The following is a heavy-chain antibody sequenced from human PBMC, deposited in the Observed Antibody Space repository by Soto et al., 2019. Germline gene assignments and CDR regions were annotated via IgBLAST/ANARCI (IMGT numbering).Heavy chain of an antibody. D-gene: IGHD3-9*01. V-gene: IGHV1-8*01. CDR1: GYTFTNYD. Sequence: QVQLVQSGAEVKKPGASVKVSCKASGYTFTNYDINWVRQATGQGLEWMGWMNPNTVNTDYAQRCRGRVPMTRNISISTAYMELSSLRSDDTAVYYCVRGGGYYDILTGYDLWGQGTLVTVSS. CDR3: VRGGGYYDILTGYDL. CDR2: MNPNTVNT. J-gene: IGHJ5*02.